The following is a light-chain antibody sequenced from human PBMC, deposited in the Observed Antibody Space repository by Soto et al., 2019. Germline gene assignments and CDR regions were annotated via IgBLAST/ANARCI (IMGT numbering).Light chain of an antibody. CDR3: CSYAGSSTGV. CDR2: EGS. CDR1: SSDVGSYNL. V-gene: IGLV2-23*01. Sequence: QSALTQPASVSGSPGQSITISCTGTSSDVGSYNLVSWYQQHPGKAPKLMIYEGSKRPSGVSNRFPGSKSGNTASLTISGLQAEDEADYYCCSYAGSSTGVFGGGTKLTVL. J-gene: IGLJ2*01.